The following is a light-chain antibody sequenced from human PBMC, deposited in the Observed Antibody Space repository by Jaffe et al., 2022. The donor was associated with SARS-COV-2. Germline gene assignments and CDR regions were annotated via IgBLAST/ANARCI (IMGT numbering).Light chain of an antibody. V-gene: IGKV3-20*01. J-gene: IGKJ5*01. Sequence: EIVLTQSPGTLSLSPGERGTLSCRASQSVSNSYLAWYQQKPGQAPRLLIYATSSRATGIPDRFSGSGSGTDFTLTISRLEPEDFAVYYCQQYDTSPITFGQGTRLDIK. CDR1: QSVSNSY. CDR3: QQYDTSPIT. CDR2: ATS.